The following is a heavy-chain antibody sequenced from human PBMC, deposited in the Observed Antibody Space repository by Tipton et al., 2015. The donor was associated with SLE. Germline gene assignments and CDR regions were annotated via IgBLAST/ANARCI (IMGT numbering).Heavy chain of an antibody. V-gene: IGHV4-61*09. CDR2: LCTSDMT. CDR1: GASMNITDDC. D-gene: IGHD3-22*01. Sequence: TLSLTCSVSGASMNITDDCWAWVRQPAGKGLEWIGHLCTSDMTTYNASLKSRVSMSVDTSKNQFSLRLSGVTAADTAVYYCARDCYDSSGYYYGCYWGQGILVTVSS. CDR3: ARDCYDSSGYYYGCY. J-gene: IGHJ4*02.